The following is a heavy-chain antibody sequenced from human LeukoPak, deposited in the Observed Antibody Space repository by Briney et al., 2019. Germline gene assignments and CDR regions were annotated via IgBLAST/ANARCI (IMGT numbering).Heavy chain of an antibody. Sequence: PGGSLRLSCAASGFTFSDYYMSWIRQAPGEGLEWVSYISSSSSYTNCADSVKGRFTISRDNAKNSLYLQMNSLRAEDTAVYYCARDGGYCSGGSCYYVYWGQGTLVTVSS. V-gene: IGHV3-11*06. D-gene: IGHD2-15*01. CDR1: GFTFSDYY. CDR2: ISSSSSYT. CDR3: ARDGGYCSGGSCYYVY. J-gene: IGHJ4*02.